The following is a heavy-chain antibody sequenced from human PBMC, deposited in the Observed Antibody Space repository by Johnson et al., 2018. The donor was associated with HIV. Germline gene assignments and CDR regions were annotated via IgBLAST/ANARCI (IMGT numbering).Heavy chain of an antibody. CDR2: IRSKAYGGTT. Sequence: EVQLVESGGGLVQPGRSLRLSCTASGFTFGDYAMSWVRQAPGKGLEWVGFIRSKAYGGTTEYAASVKGRFTISRDDSKSIAYLQMNSLKTEDTAVYYCTRGLQFLEWYLNPIDDAFDIWGQGTMVTVSS. V-gene: IGHV3-49*04. J-gene: IGHJ3*02. CDR3: TRGLQFLEWYLNPIDDAFDI. D-gene: IGHD3-3*01. CDR1: GFTFGDYA.